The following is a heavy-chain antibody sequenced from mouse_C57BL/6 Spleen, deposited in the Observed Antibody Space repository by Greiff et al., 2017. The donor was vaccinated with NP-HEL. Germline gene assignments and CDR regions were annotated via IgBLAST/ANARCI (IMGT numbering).Heavy chain of an antibody. CDR2: INPNNGGT. CDR1: GYTFTDYY. CDR3: ARIPLYGYDEVDY. V-gene: IGHV1-26*01. D-gene: IGHD2-2*01. J-gene: IGHJ2*01. Sequence: EVQLQQSGPELVKPGASLKISCKASGYTFTDYYMNWVKQSHGKSLEWIGDINPNNGGTSYNQKFKGKATLTVDKSSSTAYMELRSLTSEDSAVYYCARIPLYGYDEVDYWGQGTTLTVSS.